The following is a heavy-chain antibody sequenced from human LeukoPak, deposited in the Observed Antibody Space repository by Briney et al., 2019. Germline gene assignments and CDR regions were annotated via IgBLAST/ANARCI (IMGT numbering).Heavy chain of an antibody. V-gene: IGHV4-59*08. CDR3: ARQLGIAAADFDY. Sequence: SETLSLTCTVSGGSISSYYWSWIRQPPGKGLEWIGYIYYSGSTNYNPSLKSRVTISVDTSKNQFSLKLSSVTAADTAVYYCARQLGIAAADFDYWGQGTLATVSS. CDR2: IYYSGST. D-gene: IGHD6-13*01. J-gene: IGHJ4*02. CDR1: GGSISSYY.